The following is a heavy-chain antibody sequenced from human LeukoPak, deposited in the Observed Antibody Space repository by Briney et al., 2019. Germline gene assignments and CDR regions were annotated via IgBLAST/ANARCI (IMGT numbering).Heavy chain of an antibody. D-gene: IGHD6-13*01. CDR2: IIPILGIA. CDR1: GGTFSSYA. V-gene: IGHV1-69*04. J-gene: IGHJ4*02. Sequence: ASVKVSCKASGGTFSSYAISWVRQAPGQGLEWMGRIIPILGIANYAQKFQGRVTITADKSTSTAYMELSSLRSEDTAVYYCARGGDVYRIAAAGPLDYWGQGTLVTVSS. CDR3: ARGGDVYRIAAAGPLDY.